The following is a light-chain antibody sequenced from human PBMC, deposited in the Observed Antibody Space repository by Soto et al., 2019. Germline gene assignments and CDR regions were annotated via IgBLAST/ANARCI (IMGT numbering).Light chain of an antibody. CDR1: QRGSSD. J-gene: IGKJ1*01. V-gene: IGKV3-15*01. CDR2: VAS. CDR3: QQFNNGPWT. Sequence: EIVMTPSPASLSLSPEERVTLSYRASQRGSSDLDGDQQKPGQAPRLIIDVASHRATGSPARFSGSGAGTEFALTISSLQSEDFAVYYCQQFNNGPWTFGQGTKVDI.